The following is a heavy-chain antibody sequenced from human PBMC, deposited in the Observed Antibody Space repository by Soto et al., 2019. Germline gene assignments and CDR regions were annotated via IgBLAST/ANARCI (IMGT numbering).Heavy chain of an antibody. J-gene: IGHJ6*03. CDR1: GGSISPYY. Sequence: PSETLSLTCTVSGGSISPYYWSWIRQPPGKGLEWIGYVYYSGNTNYNPSLESRVTISVDTSRNRFSLSLTSATAVDTAVYYCARKGAAASYAHYYMDVWGRGTAVTAP. CDR3: ARKGAAASYAHYYMDV. CDR2: VYYSGNT. D-gene: IGHD6-13*01. V-gene: IGHV4-59*01.